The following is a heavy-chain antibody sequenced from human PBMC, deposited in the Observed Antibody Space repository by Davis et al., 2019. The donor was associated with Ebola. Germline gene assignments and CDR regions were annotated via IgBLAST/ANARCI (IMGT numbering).Heavy chain of an antibody. Sequence: LSLTCAASGSTSSRYVMHWVRQAPGQGLEWVAVISYDGSNKYYADPVKCRFTNSSDNSKNTLYQQMNSLRAEDTALYYGAKEMGMMYFDYWGQGTLVTVSS. J-gene: IGHJ4*02. CDR1: GSTSSRYV. CDR2: ISYDGSNK. CDR3: AKEMGMMYFDY. D-gene: IGHD3-16*01. V-gene: IGHV3-30*18.